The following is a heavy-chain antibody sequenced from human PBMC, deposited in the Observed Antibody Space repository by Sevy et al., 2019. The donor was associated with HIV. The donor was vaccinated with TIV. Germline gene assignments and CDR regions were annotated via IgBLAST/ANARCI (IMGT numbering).Heavy chain of an antibody. Sequence: GGSLRLSCAASGFTFDDYAMHWVRRAPVKGLEWVSGISWNSGSIGYADSVKGRFTISRDNAKNRLYLQMNSLRAEDTASYYCAKDGLEGLQHWGQGTLVTVSS. CDR3: AKDGLEGLQH. CDR1: GFTFDDYA. CDR2: ISWNSGSI. D-gene: IGHD6-19*01. V-gene: IGHV3-9*01. J-gene: IGHJ1*01.